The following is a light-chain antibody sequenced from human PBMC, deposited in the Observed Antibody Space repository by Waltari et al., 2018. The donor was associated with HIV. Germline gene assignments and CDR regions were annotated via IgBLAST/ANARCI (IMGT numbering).Light chain of an antibody. Sequence: QLGSVSGSPGQSVTISCTGTSSDVGGYDYVSWYQQHPGKAPKLMIYDVSKRPSGVPDRFSGSKSGNTASLTISGLQAEDEADYYCCSFAGTYVVFGGGTKLTVL. CDR2: DVS. V-gene: IGLV2-11*01. CDR1: SSDVGGYDY. CDR3: CSFAGTYVV. J-gene: IGLJ2*01.